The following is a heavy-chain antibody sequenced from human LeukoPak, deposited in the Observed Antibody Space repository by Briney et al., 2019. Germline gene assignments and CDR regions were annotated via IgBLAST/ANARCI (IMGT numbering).Heavy chain of an antibody. D-gene: IGHD2-2*01. CDR2: IYYSGST. J-gene: IGHJ4*02. V-gene: IGHV4-30-4*08. Sequence: SQTLSLTCTVSGGSISSGDYYWSWIRQPPGKGLEWIGYIYYSGSTYYNPSLKSRVTISVDTSKNQFSLKLSSVTAADTAVYYCARDPLSSTSCSNWGQGTLVTVSS. CDR3: ARDPLSSTSCSN. CDR1: GGSISSGDYY.